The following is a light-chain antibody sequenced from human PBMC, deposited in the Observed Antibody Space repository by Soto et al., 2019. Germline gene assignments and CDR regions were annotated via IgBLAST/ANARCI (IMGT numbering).Light chain of an antibody. CDR3: QQANSFLGLT. CDR2: AAF. V-gene: IGKV1-12*01. CDR1: QDISSY. J-gene: IGKJ4*01. Sequence: DLQMTQSPSSVSASVGDRVTITCRASQDISSYLAWYQQKPGQAPKLLIYAAFSLRRGVPSRFSGSGSGTDFTLTISSLQPEDFATYYCQQANSFLGLTFGGGTRVEIK.